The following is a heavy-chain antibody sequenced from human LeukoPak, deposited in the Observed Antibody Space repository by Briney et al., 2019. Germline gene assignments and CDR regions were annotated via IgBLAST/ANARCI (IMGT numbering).Heavy chain of an antibody. V-gene: IGHV3-53*01. D-gene: IGHD1-26*01. CDR1: DFTVSSNY. Sequence: PGGSLRLSCAASDFTVSSNYMNWVRQAPGKGLEWVSVIYSGGTTFYADSVKGRFTISRDFSKNTLYLQMSGLRAEDTAIYYCAASVVGATNAFDVWGQGTMVTVSS. CDR3: AASVVGATNAFDV. CDR2: IYSGGTT. J-gene: IGHJ3*01.